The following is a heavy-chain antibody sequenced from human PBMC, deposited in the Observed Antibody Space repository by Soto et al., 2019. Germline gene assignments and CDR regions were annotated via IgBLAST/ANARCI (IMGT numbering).Heavy chain of an antibody. CDR2: ISWNSGSI. V-gene: IGHV3-9*01. J-gene: IGHJ4*02. CDR1: GFTFDYYA. CDR3: AKDSHYDILTGFDY. Sequence: GGSLRLSFAASGFTFDYYAMHWVRQAPGKGLEWVSGISWNSGSIGYADSVKGRFTISRDNAKNSLYLQMNSLRAEDTALYYCAKDSHYDILTGFDYWGQGTLVTVSS. D-gene: IGHD3-9*01.